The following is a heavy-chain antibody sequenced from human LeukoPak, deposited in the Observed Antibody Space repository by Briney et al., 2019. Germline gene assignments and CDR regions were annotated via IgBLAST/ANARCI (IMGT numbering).Heavy chain of an antibody. CDR3: ARDILIGYGVDV. V-gene: IGHV3-30-3*01. D-gene: IGHD3-9*01. Sequence: GGSLRLSCAASGFTFSSYAMHWVCQAPGKGLEWVAVMSYDGSNKYYADSVKGRFTISRDNSKNALYLQMNSLRAEDTAVYYCARDILIGYGVDVWGQGTTVTVSS. J-gene: IGHJ6*02. CDR2: MSYDGSNK. CDR1: GFTFSSYA.